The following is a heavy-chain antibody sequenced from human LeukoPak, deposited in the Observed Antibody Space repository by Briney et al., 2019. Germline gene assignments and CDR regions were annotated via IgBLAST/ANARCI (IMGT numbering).Heavy chain of an antibody. D-gene: IGHD2-2*01. CDR2: IYTSGST. CDR1: GGSISSYY. CDR3: ARVWAPAASYYYYYMDV. V-gene: IGHV4-4*07. J-gene: IGHJ6*03. Sequence: SETLSLTCTVSGGSISSYYWSWIRQPAGKGLEWIGRIYTSGSTNYNPSLKSRVTMSVDTSKNQFSLKLSSVTAADTAVYYCARVWAPAASYYYYYMDVWGKGTTVTVSS.